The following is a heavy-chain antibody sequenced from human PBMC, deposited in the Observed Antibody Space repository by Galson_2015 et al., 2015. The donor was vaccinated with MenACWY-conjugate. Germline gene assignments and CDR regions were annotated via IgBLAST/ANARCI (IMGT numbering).Heavy chain of an antibody. J-gene: IGHJ4*02. Sequence: SLRLSCAASGFTFSSYAMGWVRQAPGKGLEWVSAISGSGGSTYYADSVKGRFTISRDNSKNTLYLQMNSLRAEDTAVYYCARGRITIFGVVTPPGGVDYWGQGTLVTVSS. D-gene: IGHD3-3*01. CDR3: ARGRITIFGVVTPPGGVDY. CDR1: GFTFSSYA. CDR2: ISGSGGST. V-gene: IGHV3-23*01.